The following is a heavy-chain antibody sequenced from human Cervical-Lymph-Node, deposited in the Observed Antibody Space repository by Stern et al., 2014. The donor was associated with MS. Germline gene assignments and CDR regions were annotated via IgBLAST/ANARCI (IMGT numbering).Heavy chain of an antibody. CDR3: ARERHSMDV. CDR2: IDPNSGGT. V-gene: IGHV1-2*02. J-gene: IGHJ6*02. CDR1: GYSFTAYY. Sequence: VQLVQSGAEVKKPGASVKVSCKASGYSFTAYYMHWVRQAPGQGLEWIGWIDPNSGGTKSAQKFQGRVTMTRDTSISTFYMELSGLTSDDTAVFYCARERHSMDVWGQGTTVTVSS.